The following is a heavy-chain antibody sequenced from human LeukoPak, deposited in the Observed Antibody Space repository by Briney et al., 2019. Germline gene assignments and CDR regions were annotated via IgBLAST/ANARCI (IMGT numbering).Heavy chain of an antibody. CDR3: ARRDYYDSSGYSPLFDY. Sequence: GGSLRLSCAASGFTFSSYAMSWVRQAPGKGLEWVSGMSGNGGTTYHADSVKGRFTISRDNSKNTLYLQMNNLRAEDTAVYYCARRDYYDSSGYSPLFDYWGQGTLVTVSS. CDR2: MSGNGGTT. D-gene: IGHD3-22*01. V-gene: IGHV3-23*01. CDR1: GFTFSSYA. J-gene: IGHJ4*02.